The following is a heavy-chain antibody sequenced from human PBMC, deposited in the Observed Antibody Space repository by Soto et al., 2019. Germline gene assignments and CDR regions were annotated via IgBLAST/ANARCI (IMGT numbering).Heavy chain of an antibody. CDR1: GVSFSGYY. Sequence: QVQLQQWGAGLLKPSETLSLTCAVYGVSFSGYYWSWIRQPPGKGLEWIGEINHSGSTNYNPSLKSRVTISVDTSKNQFSLKLSSVTAADTAVYYCARSTLEQLVIRDAFDSWGQGTMVTVSS. CDR2: INHSGST. J-gene: IGHJ3*02. D-gene: IGHD6-6*01. V-gene: IGHV4-34*01. CDR3: ARSTLEQLVIRDAFDS.